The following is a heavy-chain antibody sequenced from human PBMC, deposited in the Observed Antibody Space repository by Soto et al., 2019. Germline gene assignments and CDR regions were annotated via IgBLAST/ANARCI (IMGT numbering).Heavy chain of an antibody. CDR2: ISGSDGST. J-gene: IGHJ6*02. V-gene: IGHV3-23*01. D-gene: IGHD1-26*01. CDR3: AKYSGSYYYYRMDV. CDR1: GFTFSSYA. Sequence: PGGSLRLSCAASGFTFSSYAMTWVRQALGKGLEWVSTISGSDGSTYYADSVKGRFTISRDNSKNTLYLQMNSLRAEDTAVYYCAKYSGSYYYYRMDVWGQGTTVTVS.